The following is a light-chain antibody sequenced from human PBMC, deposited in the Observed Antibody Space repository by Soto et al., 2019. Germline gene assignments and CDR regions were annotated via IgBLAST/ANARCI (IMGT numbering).Light chain of an antibody. CDR2: GAS. Sequence: EIVLTQTPGTLSLSTGERATLSCRASQSVSSSYLAWYQQKPGQAPRLLIYGASSWATGIPDRFSGRGSGTDFTLTISRLEPEDFAVYYCQQYGSSPTWTFGQGTKVDSK. CDR3: QQYGSSPTWT. V-gene: IGKV3-20*01. J-gene: IGKJ1*01. CDR1: QSVSSSY.